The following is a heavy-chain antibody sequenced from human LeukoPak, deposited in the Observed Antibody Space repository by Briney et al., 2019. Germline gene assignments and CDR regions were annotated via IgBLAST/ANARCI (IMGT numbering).Heavy chain of an antibody. V-gene: IGHV3-7*01. Sequence: GGSLRLSCAASGFTFSSYWMSWVRQAPGKGLEWVANIKQDGSEKYYVDSVKGRFTISRDNAKNSLYLQMNSLRAEDTAVYYCARDLSIAAAGTLFDYWGQGTLVTVSS. D-gene: IGHD6-13*01. CDR3: ARDLSIAAAGTLFDY. J-gene: IGHJ4*02. CDR2: IKQDGSEK. CDR1: GFTFSSYW.